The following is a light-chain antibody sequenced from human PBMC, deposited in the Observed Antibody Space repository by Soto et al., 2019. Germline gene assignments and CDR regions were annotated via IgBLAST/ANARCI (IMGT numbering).Light chain of an antibody. CDR2: GAS. V-gene: IGKV3-20*01. CDR3: QQYSKWPQIT. Sequence: EIVFTQSPVTLSLSPGERATLPCRASQSVSSTYLAWYQQKPGQAPRLLIYGASSRATGIPDRFSGSGSGTDFSLTISRLQSEDFAVYYCQQYSKWPQITFGQGTRLEIK. CDR1: QSVSSTY. J-gene: IGKJ5*01.